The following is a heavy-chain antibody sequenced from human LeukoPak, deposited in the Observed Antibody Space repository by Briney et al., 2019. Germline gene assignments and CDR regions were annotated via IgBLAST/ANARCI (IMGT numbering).Heavy chain of an antibody. V-gene: IGHV4-30-2*01. CDR3: ARDFGHSSGYYPFDY. CDR1: GGSISSGGYS. CDR2: IYHSGST. J-gene: IGHJ4*02. D-gene: IGHD3-22*01. Sequence: SQTLSLTCAVSGGSISSGGYSWSWIRQPPGKGLEWIGYIYHSGSTYYNPSLKSRVTISVDRSKNQFSLKLSSVTAADTAVYYCARDFGHSSGYYPFDYWGQGTLVTVSS.